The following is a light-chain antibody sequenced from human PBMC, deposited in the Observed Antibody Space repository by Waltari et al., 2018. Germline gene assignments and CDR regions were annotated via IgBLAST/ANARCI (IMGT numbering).Light chain of an antibody. Sequence: SALTQPASVSGSPGQSIPIPCTGTTSDVGGSNYVPWYQQDPGKAPKLIIFEVSNRPSGVSNRFSGSKSGNTASLTISGLQAEDDADYYCASFRSDSTYVFGTGAKVTVL. CDR1: TSDVGGSNY. CDR2: EVS. J-gene: IGLJ1*01. V-gene: IGLV2-14*01. CDR3: ASFRSDSTYV.